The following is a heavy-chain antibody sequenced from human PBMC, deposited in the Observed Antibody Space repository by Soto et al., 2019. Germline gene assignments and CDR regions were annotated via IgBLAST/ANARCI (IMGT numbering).Heavy chain of an antibody. D-gene: IGHD3-22*01. CDR3: ARYPGRDSPIDY. V-gene: IGHV3-33*01. J-gene: IGHJ4*02. Sequence: QVQLVESGGGVVQPGRSLRLSCTASGFTLSDYGMHWVRQAPGKGLAWVAVIWHDGGEKYYADSVTGRFTISRDTSMNTLHLLIDSLGTEDTSLYYCARYPGRDSPIDYWGQGTLVTVSS. CDR2: IWHDGGEK. CDR1: GFTLSDYG.